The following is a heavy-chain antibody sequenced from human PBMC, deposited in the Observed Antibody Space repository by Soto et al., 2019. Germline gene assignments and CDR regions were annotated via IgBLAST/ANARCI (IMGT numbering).Heavy chain of an antibody. Sequence: ASVKGSCKASGYTFTSYGISWVRQAPGQGLEWMGWISAYNGNTNYAQKLQGRVTMTTDTSTSTAYMELRSLRSDDTAVYYCARSGYSGYDDGGGLDYWGQGTLVTVSS. CDR1: GYTFTSYG. CDR3: ARSGYSGYDDGGGLDY. J-gene: IGHJ4*02. V-gene: IGHV1-18*01. CDR2: ISAYNGNT. D-gene: IGHD5-12*01.